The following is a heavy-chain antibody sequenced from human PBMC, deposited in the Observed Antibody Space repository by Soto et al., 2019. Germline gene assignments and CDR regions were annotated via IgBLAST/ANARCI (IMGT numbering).Heavy chain of an antibody. CDR3: ARDLRVVVVTAAYNWFDP. CDR1: GFTFSSYA. J-gene: IGHJ5*02. D-gene: IGHD2-21*02. V-gene: IGHV3-23*01. CDR2: IGGSGGNT. Sequence: PGGSLRLSCAASGFTFSSYAMSWVRQAPGKGLEWVSSIGGSGGNTYYADSVKGRFTISRDNSKNTLYLQMNSLRAEDTAVYYCARDLRVVVVTAAYNWFDPWGQGTLVTVSS.